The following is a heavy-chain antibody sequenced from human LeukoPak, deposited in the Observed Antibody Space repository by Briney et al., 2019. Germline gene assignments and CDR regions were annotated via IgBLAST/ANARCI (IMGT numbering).Heavy chain of an antibody. J-gene: IGHJ4*02. CDR2: ISGSGTYT. D-gene: IGHD2-21*02. V-gene: IGHV3-21*01. CDR3: AREVTARVDY. CDR1: GFSFSSYS. Sequence: PGGSLRLSCAASGFSFSSYSMTWVRQAPGKGLEWVSGISGSGTYTYYADSVKGRFTISRDNAKNSLYLQMNSLRAEDTAVYYCAREVTARVDYWGQGTLVTVSS.